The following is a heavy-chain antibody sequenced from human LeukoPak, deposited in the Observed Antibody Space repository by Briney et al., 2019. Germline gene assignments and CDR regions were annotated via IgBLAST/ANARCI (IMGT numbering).Heavy chain of an antibody. V-gene: IGHV3-23*01. D-gene: IGHD3-9*01. CDR3: AKWGDYDVLTGYYVPDY. J-gene: IGHJ4*02. Sequence: AGSLRLSCAASGFTFSNYAMSWVRQAPGKGLEWVSAILGSGGSTYYADSVKGRFTVSRDNSKSTLYLQMNSLRAEDTALYFCAKWGDYDVLTGYYVPDYWGQGTLVTVSS. CDR2: ILGSGGST. CDR1: GFTFSNYA.